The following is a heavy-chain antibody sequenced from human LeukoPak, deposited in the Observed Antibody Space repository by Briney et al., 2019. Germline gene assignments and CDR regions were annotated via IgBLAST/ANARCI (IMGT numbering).Heavy chain of an antibody. CDR2: IKYDGTNK. CDR3: ARGDWGMYYFDY. D-gene: IGHD7-27*01. Sequence: GGSLRLSCAASGFIFSRHGIHWVRQAPGKGLEWVAFIKYDGTNKYYADSVKGRFTISRDNSENTLYLQMNSLRAEDTALYYCARGDWGMYYFDYWGQGVLVTVSS. J-gene: IGHJ4*02. CDR1: GFIFSRHG. V-gene: IGHV3-30*02.